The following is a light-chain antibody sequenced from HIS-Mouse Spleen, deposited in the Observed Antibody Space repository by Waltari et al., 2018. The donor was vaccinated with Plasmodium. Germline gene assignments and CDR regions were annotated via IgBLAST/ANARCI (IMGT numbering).Light chain of an antibody. CDR2: EDS. V-gene: IGLV3-10*01. J-gene: IGLJ3*02. CDR1: ALPKKY. Sequence: SYELTQPPSVSVSPGQTARLPCSGDALPKKYAYWYQQKSGQAPVRVNYEDSKRPSVIPERFSGSSSGTMATLTSRGAQVEDEADYYCYSTDSSGNHRVFGGGTKLTVL. CDR3: YSTDSSGNHRV.